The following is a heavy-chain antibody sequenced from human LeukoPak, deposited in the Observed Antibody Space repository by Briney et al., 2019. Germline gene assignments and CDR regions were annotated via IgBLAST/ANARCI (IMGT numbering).Heavy chain of an antibody. CDR2: IYPSGST. D-gene: IGHD2-15*01. V-gene: IGHV4-61*02. CDR1: GGSISSGSYY. CDR3: ARDVGYYMDV. Sequence: PSQTLSLTCTVSGGSISSGSYYWSWIRQPAGKGLEWIGRIYPSGSTNYNPSLKSRVTISVDTSKNQFSLKLSSVTAADTAVYYCARDVGYYMDVWGKGTTVTVSS. J-gene: IGHJ6*03.